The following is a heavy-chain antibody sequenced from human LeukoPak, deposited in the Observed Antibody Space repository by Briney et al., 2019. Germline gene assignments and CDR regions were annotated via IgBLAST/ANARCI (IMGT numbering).Heavy chain of an antibody. CDR3: ARDRGAAFDI. J-gene: IGHJ3*02. V-gene: IGHV1-2*02. D-gene: IGHD3-10*01. Sequence: ASVKVSCKASGYTFTDYYMHWVRQAPGQGLEWMGWINPTGGGTNYAQKFQGRVTMTRDTSISTAYMEVSRLRSDDTAVYYCARDRGAAFDIWGQGTMVTVSS. CDR1: GYTFTDYY. CDR2: INPTGGGT.